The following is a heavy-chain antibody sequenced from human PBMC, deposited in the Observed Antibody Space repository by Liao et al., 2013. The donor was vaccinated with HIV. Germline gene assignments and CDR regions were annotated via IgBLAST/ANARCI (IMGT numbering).Heavy chain of an antibody. CDR3: ARLRRDLLHFDF. D-gene: IGHD1-26*01. V-gene: IGHV4-39*07. J-gene: IGHJ4*02. CDR1: GGSISSSSDY. Sequence: QLQESGPGLVKPSETLSLTCSVSGGSISSSSDYWAWIRQPPGRGLEWIGSIYYSGNTYDNPSLKSRVTISIDRSKHQFSVRLTSVTAADTAVYYCARLRRDLLHFDFWGQGILVTVSS. CDR2: IYYSGNT.